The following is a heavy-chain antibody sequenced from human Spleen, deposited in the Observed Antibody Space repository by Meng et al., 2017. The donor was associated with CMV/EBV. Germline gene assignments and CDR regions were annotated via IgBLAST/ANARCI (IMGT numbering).Heavy chain of an antibody. D-gene: IGHD2-2*01. V-gene: IGHV4-61*01. CDR1: GASVTSDNFF. Sequence: SETLSLTCTVSGASVTSDNFFWTWIRQTPGRGLERIGFISYSGITNYNPSLRSRVTISLDTSKNQFSLTLTSVSAADTAVYYCATDRRGYCSRTSCLDRFDRWGQGTLVTVSS. CDR3: ATDRRGYCSRTSCLDRFDR. CDR2: ISYSGIT. J-gene: IGHJ5*02.